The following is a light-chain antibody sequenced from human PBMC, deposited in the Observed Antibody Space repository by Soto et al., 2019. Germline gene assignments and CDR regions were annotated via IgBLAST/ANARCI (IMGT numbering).Light chain of an antibody. CDR1: QGISSY. Sequence: IQLTQSPSSLSASVGDRVTITCRASQGISSYLAWYQQKPGKAPKLLIHDATSLHSGVPSRFSGSGSGTEFTLTISSLQPEDFATYYCQQSFVTPRTFGQGTKVEIK. V-gene: IGKV1-39*01. CDR3: QQSFVTPRT. CDR2: DAT. J-gene: IGKJ1*01.